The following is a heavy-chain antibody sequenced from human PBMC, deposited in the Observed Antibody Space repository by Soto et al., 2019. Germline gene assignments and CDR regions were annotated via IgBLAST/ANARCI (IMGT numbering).Heavy chain of an antibody. Sequence: QVPLVQSGAEVKKPGASVKVSCKASGYTFTNYDINWVRQATGQGLEWMGWMNPNSGNTGYAQKFQGRVTMTGDTSIRTAYMELSSLRSEDTAVYYCARGPLAVTTAYTNYRYYMDVWGKGTTVTVSS. CDR1: GYTFTNYD. V-gene: IGHV1-8*01. CDR2: MNPNSGNT. CDR3: ARGPLAVTTAYTNYRYYMDV. D-gene: IGHD4-17*01. J-gene: IGHJ6*03.